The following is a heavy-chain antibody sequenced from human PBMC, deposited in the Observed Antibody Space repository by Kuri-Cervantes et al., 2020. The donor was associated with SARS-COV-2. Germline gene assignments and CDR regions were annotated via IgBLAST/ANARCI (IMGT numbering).Heavy chain of an antibody. CDR3: AKGGRSGSYYSDY. V-gene: IGHV3-33*06. J-gene: IGHJ4*02. CDR2: IWYDGSNK. D-gene: IGHD3-10*01. Sequence: GGSLRLSCAASGFTFSSYGMHWVRQAPGKGLEWVAVIWYDGSNKYYADSVKGRFTISRDNSKNTLHLQMNSLRAEDTAVYYCAKGGRSGSYYSDYWGQGTLVTVSS. CDR1: GFTFSSYG.